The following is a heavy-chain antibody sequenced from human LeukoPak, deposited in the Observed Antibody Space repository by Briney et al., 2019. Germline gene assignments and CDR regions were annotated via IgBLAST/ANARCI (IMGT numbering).Heavy chain of an antibody. D-gene: IGHD2-15*01. CDR3: ARRYYSGGTCYYFDY. Sequence: PGESLKISCKGSGYSFTNHWIGWVRQMAGKGLEWMGINNPGDSNTIYSPSFQGQVTISADKSISTAYLQWISLKASDTAMYYCARRYYSGGTCYYFDYWGQGTLVTVSS. CDR2: NNPGDSNT. J-gene: IGHJ4*02. CDR1: GYSFTNHW. V-gene: IGHV5-51*01.